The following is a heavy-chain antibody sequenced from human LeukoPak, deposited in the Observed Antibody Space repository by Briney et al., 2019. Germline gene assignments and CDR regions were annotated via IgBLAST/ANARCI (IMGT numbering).Heavy chain of an antibody. D-gene: IGHD3-22*01. V-gene: IGHV3-66*01. Sequence: GGSLRLSCAASGFTVSSNYMGWVRQAPGKGLEWVSVIYSGGSTYYADSVKGRFTISRDNSKNTLYLQMNSLRAEDTAVYYCAKDLVPYYYDSSGYYAFDIWGQGTMVTVSS. CDR3: AKDLVPYYYDSSGYYAFDI. J-gene: IGHJ3*02. CDR2: IYSGGST. CDR1: GFTVSSNY.